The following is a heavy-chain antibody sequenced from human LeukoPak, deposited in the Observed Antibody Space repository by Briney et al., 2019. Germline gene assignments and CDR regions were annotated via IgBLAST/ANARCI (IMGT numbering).Heavy chain of an antibody. CDR2: VNSDGSST. CDR3: VRGAFDI. V-gene: IGHV3-74*01. CDR1: GFTFSSYW. J-gene: IGHJ3*02. Sequence: PGGSLRLSCAASGFTFSSYWMHWVRQAPGKGLICVSRVNSDGSSTGYADSVKGRFTISRDNAKNTSYLQMNCLRAEDTAMYYCVRGAFDIWGQGTMVTVSS.